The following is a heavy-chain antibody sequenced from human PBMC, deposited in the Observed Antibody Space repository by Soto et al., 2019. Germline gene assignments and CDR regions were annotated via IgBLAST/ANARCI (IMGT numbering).Heavy chain of an antibody. CDR2: THYSGSV. CDR3: ARGGSYYDFDR. J-gene: IGHJ4*02. CDR1: GCSISTYY. D-gene: IGHD3-10*01. V-gene: IGHV4-59*01. Sequence: PXETLYLTCTVAGCSISTYYWSWIRQAPGKELEWIAYTHYSGSVNYNPSLRGRVTISQDKSKNQLSLKVTAVTAADTAVYYCARGGSYYDFDRWGQGTLVTVSS.